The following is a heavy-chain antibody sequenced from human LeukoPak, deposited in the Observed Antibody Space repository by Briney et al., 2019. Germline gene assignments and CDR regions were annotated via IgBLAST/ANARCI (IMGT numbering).Heavy chain of an antibody. Sequence: SETLSLTCAVYGGSFSAYYWSGFRQPPGKGLDWIGEINHSGSTNYNPSLKSRVTISVDTSKNQFSLKLTSVTAADTAVYYCARAIYKSTGTYGYWGQGTLVTVSS. CDR2: INHSGST. CDR3: ARAIYKSTGTYGY. V-gene: IGHV4-34*01. CDR1: GGSFSAYY. D-gene: IGHD1-1*01. J-gene: IGHJ4*02.